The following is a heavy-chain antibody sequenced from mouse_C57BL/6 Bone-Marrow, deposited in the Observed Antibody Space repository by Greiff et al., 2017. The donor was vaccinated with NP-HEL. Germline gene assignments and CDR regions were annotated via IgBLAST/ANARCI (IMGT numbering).Heavy chain of an antibody. V-gene: IGHV10-1*01. Sequence: EVKVVESGGGLVQPKGSLKLSCAASGFSFHTYAMNWVRQAPGKGLEWVARIRSQSHTYATYYADSLKDRLPISRDDYESMLYLQMNNLKTEDTAMYYCVGDGYRFAYWGQGTLVTVSA. CDR3: VGDGYRFAY. D-gene: IGHD2-3*01. J-gene: IGHJ3*01. CDR1: GFSFHTYA. CDR2: IRSQSHTYAT.